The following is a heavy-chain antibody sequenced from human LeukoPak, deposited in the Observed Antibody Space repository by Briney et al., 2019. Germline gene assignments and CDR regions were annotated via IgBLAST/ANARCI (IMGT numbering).Heavy chain of an antibody. CDR1: GFTFDDYG. CDR3: AKDGQQLILWFDP. J-gene: IGHJ5*02. CDR2: ISGSGGST. D-gene: IGHD6-13*01. Sequence: GSLRLSCAASGFTFDDYGMSWVRQAPRKGLEWVSAISGSGGSTYYADSVKGRFTISRDNSKNTLYLQMNSLRAEDTAVYYCAKDGQQLILWFDPWGQGTLVTVSS. V-gene: IGHV3-23*01.